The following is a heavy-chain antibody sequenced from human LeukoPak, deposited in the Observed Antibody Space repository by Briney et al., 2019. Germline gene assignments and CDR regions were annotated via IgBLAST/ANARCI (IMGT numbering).Heavy chain of an antibody. Sequence: ASVKVSCKASGYTFTSYAMNWVRQAPGQGLEWMGWINPNSGGTNYAQKFQGRVTMTRDTSISTAYMELSRLRSDDTAVYYCASGRVGSSGSYYFDYWGQGTLVTVSS. D-gene: IGHD3-22*01. CDR1: GYTFTSYA. CDR2: INPNSGGT. CDR3: ASGRVGSSGSYYFDY. V-gene: IGHV1-2*02. J-gene: IGHJ4*02.